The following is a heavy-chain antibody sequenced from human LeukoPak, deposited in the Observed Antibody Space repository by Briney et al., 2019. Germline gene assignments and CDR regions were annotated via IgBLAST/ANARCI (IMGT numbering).Heavy chain of an antibody. V-gene: IGHV4-38-2*02. CDR3: ARDEVVRGDVEY. Sequence: SETLSLTCAVPGYSIYNGYYWVWIRQPPGKGLEWIGSIYHSGSTYYNPSLKSRVTMSVDTSKNQFSLRLSSVTAADTAVYYCARDEVVRGDVEYWGQGTLVTVSS. CDR2: IYHSGST. CDR1: GYSIYNGYY. D-gene: IGHD3-10*01. J-gene: IGHJ4*02.